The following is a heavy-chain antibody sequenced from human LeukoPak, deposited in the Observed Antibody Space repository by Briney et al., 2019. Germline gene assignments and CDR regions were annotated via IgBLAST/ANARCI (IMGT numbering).Heavy chain of an antibody. CDR3: AREKGYYGSGGYYDY. Sequence: GGSLRLSCAASGFTFSSYGMHWVRQAPGKGLEWVAVIWYDGSNKYYADSVKGRFTISRDNSKNTLYLQMNSLRAEDTAVYYCAREKGYYGSGGYYDYWGQGTLVTVSS. D-gene: IGHD3-10*01. J-gene: IGHJ4*02. CDR1: GFTFSSYG. V-gene: IGHV3-33*01. CDR2: IWYDGSNK.